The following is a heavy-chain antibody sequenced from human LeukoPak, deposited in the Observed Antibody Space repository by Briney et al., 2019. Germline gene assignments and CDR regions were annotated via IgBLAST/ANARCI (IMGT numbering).Heavy chain of an antibody. CDR3: AREDRLHDAFDI. Sequence: GGSLRLSCAASGFTFSSYWMSWVRQAPGKGLEWVANIKQDGSEKHYVDSVKGRLTISRDNAKNLLYLQMNSLRVEDTAVYYCAREDRLHDAFDIWGQGTMVTVSS. V-gene: IGHV3-7*01. J-gene: IGHJ3*02. CDR2: IKQDGSEK. D-gene: IGHD2-15*01. CDR1: GFTFSSYW.